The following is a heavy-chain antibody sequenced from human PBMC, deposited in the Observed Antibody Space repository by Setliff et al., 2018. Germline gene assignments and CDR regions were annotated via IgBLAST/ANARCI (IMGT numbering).Heavy chain of an antibody. CDR2: FYHSGST. V-gene: IGHV4-59*08. D-gene: IGHD3-10*01. CDR3: ARSSYYASGNSHNYYMDV. Sequence: ASETLSLTCNVSGGSISSYYWTWIRQPPGKGLEWIGYFYHSGSTNYNPSLKGRVTMTSDTSRNQLSLKLTSVSAADTAIYYCARSSYYASGNSHNYYMDVWGKGTAVTVSS. CDR1: GGSISSYY. J-gene: IGHJ6*03.